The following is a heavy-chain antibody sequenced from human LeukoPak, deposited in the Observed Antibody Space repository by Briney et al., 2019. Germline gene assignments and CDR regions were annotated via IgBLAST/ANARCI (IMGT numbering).Heavy chain of an antibody. D-gene: IGHD3-3*01. CDR3: ATIGKITIFGVVKTRDGFDV. J-gene: IGHJ3*01. Sequence: ASVKVSCKVSGYTLSELFIHWVRQAPGKGLEWMGGFDPEDGETIYAQKLQGRVTMTEDTSTDTAYMELSSLRSEDTAVYYCATIGKITIFGVVKTRDGFDVWGQGTMVTVSS. V-gene: IGHV1-24*01. CDR2: FDPEDGET. CDR1: GYTLSELF.